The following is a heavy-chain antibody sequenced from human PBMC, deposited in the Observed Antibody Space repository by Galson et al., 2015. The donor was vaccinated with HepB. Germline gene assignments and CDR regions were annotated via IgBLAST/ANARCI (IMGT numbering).Heavy chain of an antibody. CDR2: ISSSSSTI. D-gene: IGHD2-8*01. J-gene: IGHJ4*02. Sequence: SLRLSCAASGFTFSSYSMNWVRQAPGKGLEWVSYISSSSSTIYYADSVKGRFTISRDNAKNSLYLQMNSLRDEDTAVYYCAKWSRGSFNGVDYWGQGTLVTVSS. V-gene: IGHV3-48*02. CDR1: GFTFSSYS. CDR3: AKWSRGSFNGVDY.